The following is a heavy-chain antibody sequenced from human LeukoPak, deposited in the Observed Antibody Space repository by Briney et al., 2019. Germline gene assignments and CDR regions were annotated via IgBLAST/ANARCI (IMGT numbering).Heavy chain of an antibody. CDR3: AKVRGRSSSWYRGYFDY. V-gene: IGHV3-23*01. D-gene: IGHD6-13*01. Sequence: TGGSPRLSCAASGFTFSSYAMSWVRQAPGKGLEWVSAISGSGGSTYYADSVKGRFTISRDNSKNTLYLQMNSLRAEDTAVYYCAKVRGRSSSWYRGYFDYWGQGTLVTVSS. J-gene: IGHJ4*02. CDR2: ISGSGGST. CDR1: GFTFSSYA.